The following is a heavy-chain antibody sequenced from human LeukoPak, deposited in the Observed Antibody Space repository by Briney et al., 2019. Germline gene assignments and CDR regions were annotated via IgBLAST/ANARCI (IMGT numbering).Heavy chain of an antibody. CDR2: ISAYNGNT. CDR1: GYTFTSYG. CDR3: ARVGFLEWLLQPYYMDV. D-gene: IGHD3-3*01. J-gene: IGHJ6*03. V-gene: IGHV1-18*01. Sequence: ASVKVSCKASGYTFTSYGISWVRQAPGQGLEWMGWISAYNGNTNYAQKLQGRVTMTTDTSTSTAYMELRSLRSDDTAVYYCARVGFLEWLLQPYYMDVWGKGTTVTVSS.